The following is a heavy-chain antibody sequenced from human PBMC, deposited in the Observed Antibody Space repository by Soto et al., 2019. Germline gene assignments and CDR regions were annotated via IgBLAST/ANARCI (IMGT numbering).Heavy chain of an antibody. CDR3: ARGEEYYGMDV. CDR2: IYYSGST. V-gene: IGHV4-30-4*01. CDR1: GGSISSGDYY. D-gene: IGHD1-26*01. J-gene: IGHJ6*04. Sequence: SETLSLTCTVSGGSISSGDYYWSWIRQPPGKGLEWIGYIYYSGSTYYNPSLKSRVTISVDTSKNQFSLKLSSVTAADTAVYYCARGEEYYGMDVWGKGTTVTVSS.